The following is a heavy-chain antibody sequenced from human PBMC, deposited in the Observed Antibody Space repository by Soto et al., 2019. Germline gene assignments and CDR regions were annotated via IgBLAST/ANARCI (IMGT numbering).Heavy chain of an antibody. J-gene: IGHJ4*02. CDR2: ISSTGNTI. CDR3: ARSGYFDD. Sequence: EVQVVESGGGLVQPGGSLRLSCAASGFTFSTYSMNWVRQAPGKGLEWVSYISSTGNTIYYPDSVKSRFTISRDTAKKSLYLQMNSLRAEDTAVYYCARSGYFDDWGQGTLVTVSS. D-gene: IGHD2-8*02. CDR1: GFTFSTYS. V-gene: IGHV3-48*01.